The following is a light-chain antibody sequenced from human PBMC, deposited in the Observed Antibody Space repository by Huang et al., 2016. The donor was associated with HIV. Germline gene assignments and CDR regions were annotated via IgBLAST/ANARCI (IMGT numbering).Light chain of an antibody. CDR3: QQSYTTIT. V-gene: IGKV1-39*01. Sequence: DIQMTQSPSSLSASVGDRVTITCRASQSISTSLNWYQQKPGKAPKFLIYDASSLQRGVPSRFSGGGSGTDFTLTITRLQPEDFATYYCQQSYTTITFGQGTRLEIK. CDR2: DAS. J-gene: IGKJ5*01. CDR1: QSISTS.